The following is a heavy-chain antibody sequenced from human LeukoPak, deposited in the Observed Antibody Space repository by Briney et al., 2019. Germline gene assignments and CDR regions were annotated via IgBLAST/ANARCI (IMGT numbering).Heavy chain of an antibody. D-gene: IGHD5-18*01. V-gene: IGHV3-48*01. CDR3: ARDQLPMGYSYGYQEDYFDY. J-gene: IGHJ4*02. CDR1: GFTFSSYS. CDR2: ISSSSSTI. Sequence: PGGSLRLSCAASGFTFSSYSMNWVRQAPGKGLEWVSYISSSSSTIYYADSVKGRFTISRDNAKNSLYLQMNSLRAEDTAVYYCARDQLPMGYSYGYQEDYFDYWGQGTLVTGSS.